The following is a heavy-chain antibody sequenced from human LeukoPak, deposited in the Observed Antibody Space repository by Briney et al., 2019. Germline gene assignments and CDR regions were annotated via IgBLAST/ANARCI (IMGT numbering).Heavy chain of an antibody. CDR1: RYTFTSYD. D-gene: IGHD3-22*01. CDR2: MNPNSGNT. J-gene: IGHJ2*01. CDR3: ARTADSSGYYGYFDL. V-gene: IGHV1-8*03. Sequence: ASVKVSCKASRYTFTSYDINWVRQATGQGLEWMGWMNPNSGNTGYAQKFQGRVTITRNTSISTAYMELSSLRSEDTAVYYCARTADSSGYYGYFDLWAVAPWSLSPQ.